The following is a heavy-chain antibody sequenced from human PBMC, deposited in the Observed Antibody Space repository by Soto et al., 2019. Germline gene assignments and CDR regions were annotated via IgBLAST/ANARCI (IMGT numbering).Heavy chain of an antibody. CDR2: INHSGST. Sequence: PSETLSLTCAVYGGSVSGYYWSWIRQPPGKGLEWIGEINHSGSTNYNPSLKSRVTISVDTSKNQFSLKLSSVTAADTAVYYCARAAPYYDILDEDFYYYYYYMDVWGKGTTVTSP. CDR3: ARAAPYYDILDEDFYYYYYYMDV. CDR1: GGSVSGYY. V-gene: IGHV4-34*01. D-gene: IGHD3-9*01. J-gene: IGHJ6*03.